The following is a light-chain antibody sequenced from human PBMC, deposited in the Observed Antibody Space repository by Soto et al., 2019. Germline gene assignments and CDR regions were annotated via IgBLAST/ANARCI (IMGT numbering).Light chain of an antibody. V-gene: IGKV3-20*01. J-gene: IGKJ2*01. Sequence: EIVLTQSPGTLSLSPGERATLSCRASQSVSSSYLAWYQQKPGQAPRLLIYGASSRATGIPDRFSGSGSGTDFTLTISRLEPEDFAVYYCQQYDSSQYTFGQGTKLESK. CDR3: QQYDSSQYT. CDR1: QSVSSSY. CDR2: GAS.